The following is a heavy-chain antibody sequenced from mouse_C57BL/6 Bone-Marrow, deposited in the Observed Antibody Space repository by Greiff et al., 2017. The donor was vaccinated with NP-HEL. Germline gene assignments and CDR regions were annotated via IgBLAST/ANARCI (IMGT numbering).Heavy chain of an antibody. V-gene: IGHV1-11*01. Sequence: VQLQQSGAELASPGASVTLSCKASGYTFTDHIMNWVKKRPGQGLEWIGRISPVSGETNYNQKFMGKDPFSVDRSSSTVYMVLNSLTSEDPAVYYCGRPELLRPRDDYWGQGTTLTVSS. CDR3: GRPELLRPRDDY. CDR2: ISPVSGET. J-gene: IGHJ2*01. D-gene: IGHD1-2*01. CDR1: GYTFTDHI.